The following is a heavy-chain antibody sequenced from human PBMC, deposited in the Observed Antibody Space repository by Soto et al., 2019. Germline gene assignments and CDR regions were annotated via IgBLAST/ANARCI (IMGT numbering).Heavy chain of an antibody. Sequence: PSETLSLTCAVYGGSFSGYYWSWIRQPPGKGLEWIGEINHSGSTNYNPSLKSRVTISVDTSKNQFSLKLSSVTAADTAVYYCARGRVHYYDSSGYYYGRVDHYYYGMDVWGQGTTVTVSS. D-gene: IGHD3-22*01. V-gene: IGHV4-34*01. CDR2: INHSGST. J-gene: IGHJ6*02. CDR3: ARGRVHYYDSSGYYYGRVDHYYYGMDV. CDR1: GGSFSGYY.